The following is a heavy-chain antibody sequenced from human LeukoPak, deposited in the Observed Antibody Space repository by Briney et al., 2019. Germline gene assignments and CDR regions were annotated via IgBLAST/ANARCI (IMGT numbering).Heavy chain of an antibody. Sequence: ASVKVSCKAPGYTFTSYYMHWVRQAPGQELEWMGKINPSGGSTSYAQKFQGRVTLTRDTSTSTVYMELSSLRSEDTAVFYCAKDVSGYARTAFDYWGQGTLVTVSS. CDR2: INPSGGST. J-gene: IGHJ4*02. D-gene: IGHD3-3*01. V-gene: IGHV1-46*01. CDR3: AKDVSGYARTAFDY. CDR1: GYTFTSYY.